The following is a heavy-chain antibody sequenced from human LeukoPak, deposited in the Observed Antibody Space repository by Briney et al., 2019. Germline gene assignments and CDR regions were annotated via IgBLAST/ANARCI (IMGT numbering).Heavy chain of an antibody. CDR2: INPSGGST. V-gene: IGHV1-46*01. J-gene: IGHJ6*02. CDR1: GYTFTSYY. CDR3: ARELGSIAAAGMFYYYYYGMDV. Sequence: WASVKVSCKASGYTFTSYYMHWVRQAPGQGLGWMGIINPSGGSTSYAQKFQGRVTMTRDTSTSTVYMELSSLRSEDTAVYYCARELGSIAAAGMFYYYYYGMDVWGQGTTVTVSS. D-gene: IGHD6-13*01.